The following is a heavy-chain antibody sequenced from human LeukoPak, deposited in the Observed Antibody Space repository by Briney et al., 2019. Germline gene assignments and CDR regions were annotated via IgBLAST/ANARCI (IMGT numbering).Heavy chain of an antibody. Sequence: KPSETLSLTCTVSGGSISSYYWSWIRQPPGKGLEWIGYIYYRGSTNYNPSLKSRVTISVDTSKNQFSLKLSSVTAADTAVYYCARGGSYDFWSGCAFDIWGQGTMVTVSS. D-gene: IGHD3-3*01. CDR3: ARGGSYDFWSGCAFDI. CDR1: GGSISSYY. V-gene: IGHV4-59*01. J-gene: IGHJ3*02. CDR2: IYYRGST.